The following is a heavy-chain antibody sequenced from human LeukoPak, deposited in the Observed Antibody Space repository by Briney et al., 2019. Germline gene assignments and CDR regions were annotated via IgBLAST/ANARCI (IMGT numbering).Heavy chain of an antibody. CDR3: ARGQYCSSTSCYSYYYYYYMDV. CDR2: ISFDGSQK. J-gene: IGHJ6*03. CDR1: GFTFSSYA. Sequence: GRSLRLSCAASGFTFSSYAMHWVRQAPGKGLEWVAVISFDGSQKYYADSVKGRFTISRDNSENTLYLQMNSLRAEDTAVYSCARGQYCSSTSCYSYYYYYYMDVWGKGTTVTVS. V-gene: IGHV3-30-3*01. D-gene: IGHD2-2*01.